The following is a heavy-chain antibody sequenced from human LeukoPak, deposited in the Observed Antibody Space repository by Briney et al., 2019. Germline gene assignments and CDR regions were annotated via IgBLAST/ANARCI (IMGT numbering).Heavy chain of an antibody. CDR3: ASATKRRVAAAWYWFDP. CDR2: ISAYNGNT. CDR1: GYTFTSYG. Sequence: GASVKVSCKASGYTFTSYGISWVRQAPGQGLEWMEWISAYNGNTNYAQKLQGRVTITTDESTSTAYMELSSLRSEDTAVYYCASATKRRVAAAWYWFDPWGQGTLVTVSS. J-gene: IGHJ5*02. D-gene: IGHD6-13*01. V-gene: IGHV1-18*01.